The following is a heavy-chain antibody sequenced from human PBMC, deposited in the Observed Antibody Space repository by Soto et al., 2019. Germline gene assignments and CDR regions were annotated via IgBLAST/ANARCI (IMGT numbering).Heavy chain of an antibody. D-gene: IGHD3-3*01. CDR3: ARDYDFWSGYYTGFDY. CDR2: ISSSSSTI. V-gene: IGHV3-48*02. Sequence: GGSLRLSCAASGFTFSSYSMNWVRQAPGKGLEWVSYISSSSSTIYYADSVKGRFTISRDNAKNSLYLQMNSLRDEDTTVYYCARDYDFWSGYYTGFDYWGQGTLVTVSS. CDR1: GFTFSSYS. J-gene: IGHJ4*02.